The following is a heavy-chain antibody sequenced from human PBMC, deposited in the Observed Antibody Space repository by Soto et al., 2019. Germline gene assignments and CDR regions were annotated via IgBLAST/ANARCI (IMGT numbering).Heavy chain of an antibody. CDR2: IKQDGSEK. D-gene: IGHD3-3*01. CDR1: GFTFSSYW. Sequence: GGSLRLSCAASGFTFSSYWMSWVRQAPGKGLEWVANIKQDGSEKYYVDSVKGRFAISRDNAKNSLYLQMNSLRAEDTAVYYCARTVSIPTLYDFWSGSRLGAFDIWGQGTMVTVSS. CDR3: ARTVSIPTLYDFWSGSRLGAFDI. V-gene: IGHV3-7*01. J-gene: IGHJ3*02.